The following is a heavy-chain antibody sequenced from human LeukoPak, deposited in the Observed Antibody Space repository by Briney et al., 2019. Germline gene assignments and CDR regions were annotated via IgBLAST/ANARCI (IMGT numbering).Heavy chain of an antibody. CDR1: GYTFTGYY. J-gene: IGHJ4*02. D-gene: IGHD6-13*01. CDR3: ARVSPAAVVFLDY. CDR2: INPNSGGT. Sequence: ASVKVSCKASGYTFTGYYMHWVRQAPGQGLEWMGWINPNSGGTNYAQKFQGRVTMTRDTSISTAYMELSRLRSDDTAVYYCARVSPAAVVFLDYWGQGTLVTVSS. V-gene: IGHV1-2*02.